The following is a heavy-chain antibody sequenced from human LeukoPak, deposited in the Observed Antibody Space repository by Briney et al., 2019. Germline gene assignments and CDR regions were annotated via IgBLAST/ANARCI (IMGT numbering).Heavy chain of an antibody. D-gene: IGHD5-12*01. V-gene: IGHV3-30*02. J-gene: IGHJ4*02. CDR3: AKDSVWRMDIVATESDY. CDR2: IRYDGSNK. Sequence: SGGSLRLSCAASGFTFSSYGMHWVRQAPGKGLEWVAFIRYDGSNKYYADSVKGRFTISRDNSKNTLYLQMDSLRAEDTAVYYCAKDSVWRMDIVATESDYWGQGTLVTVSS. CDR1: GFTFSSYG.